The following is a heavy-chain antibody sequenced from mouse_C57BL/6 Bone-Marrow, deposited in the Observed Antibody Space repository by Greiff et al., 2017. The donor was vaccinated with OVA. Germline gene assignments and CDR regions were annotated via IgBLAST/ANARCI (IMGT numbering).Heavy chain of an antibody. CDR2: IRLKSDNYAT. CDR3: TGGRATVASDY. J-gene: IGHJ2*01. D-gene: IGHD1-1*01. V-gene: IGHV6-3*01. Sequence: EVNVVESGGGLVQPGGSMKLSCVASGFTFSNYWMNWVRQSPEKGLEWVAQIRLKSDNYATHYAESVKGRFTISRDDSKSSVYLQMNNLRAEDTGIYYCTGGRATVASDYWGQGTTLTVSA. CDR1: GFTFSNYW.